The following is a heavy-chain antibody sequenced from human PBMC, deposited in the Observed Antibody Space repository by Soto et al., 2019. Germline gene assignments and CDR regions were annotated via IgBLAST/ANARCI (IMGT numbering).Heavy chain of an antibody. D-gene: IGHD1-26*01. V-gene: IGHV3-23*01. CDR3: ARDRATFDS. CDR1: GFTFFSYP. J-gene: IGHJ4*02. CDR2: ISGSGANT. Sequence: EVQLLQSGGGLVQPGGSLGLSLEASGFTFFSYPLGWVRHVPGKGREWISSISGSGANTWYAGSVQGRFIISRDNSKSTVSLHMSSLRVEDTAIYYCARDRATFDSWGQGTLVTVSS.